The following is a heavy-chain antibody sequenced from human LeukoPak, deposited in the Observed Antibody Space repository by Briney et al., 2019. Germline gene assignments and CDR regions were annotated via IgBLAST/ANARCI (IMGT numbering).Heavy chain of an antibody. V-gene: IGHV3-48*04. CDR1: GFTFSNYS. CDR2: ISSRSSNI. Sequence: GGSLRLSCAASGFTFSNYSMNWVRQAPGKGLEWVSYISSRSSNIYYADSVRGRFTISRDNAKNSLYLQMNSLRAEDTALYYCARDSDYYRTLGYWGQGTLVTVSS. CDR3: ARDSDYYRTLGY. D-gene: IGHD1-14*01. J-gene: IGHJ4*02.